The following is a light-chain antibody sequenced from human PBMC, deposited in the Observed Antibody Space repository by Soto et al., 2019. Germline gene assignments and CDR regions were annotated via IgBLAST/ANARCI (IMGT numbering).Light chain of an antibody. V-gene: IGKV4-1*01. CDR1: QSVLYSSNNKSY. Sequence: DIVMTQSLDSLAVSLGERATINCKSSQSVLYSSNNKSYLAWFQQKPGQPPKLLIYWASNRESGVPDRFSGSGSGTDFTLSISSLQAGDVAVYYCQQYYSTPLTFGGGTKVEIK. CDR2: WAS. J-gene: IGKJ4*01. CDR3: QQYYSTPLT.